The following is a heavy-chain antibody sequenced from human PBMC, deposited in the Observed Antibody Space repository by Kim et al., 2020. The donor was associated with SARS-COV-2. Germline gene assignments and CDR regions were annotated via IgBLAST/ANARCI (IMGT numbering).Heavy chain of an antibody. CDR1: GDSVSSNSAA. D-gene: IGHD2-15*01. V-gene: IGHV6-1*01. Sequence: SQTLSLTCAISGDSVSSNSAAWNWMRQSPSRGLEWLGRTYYRSKWSYDYAVSVKSRVTINPDTPKNQFSLQLNSVTSEDTAVYYCARYISATRAFDIWGQGTMVTVSS. CDR2: TYYRSKWSY. CDR3: ARYISATRAFDI. J-gene: IGHJ3*02.